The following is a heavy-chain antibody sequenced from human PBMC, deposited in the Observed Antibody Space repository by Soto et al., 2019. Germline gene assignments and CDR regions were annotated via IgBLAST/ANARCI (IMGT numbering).Heavy chain of an antibody. D-gene: IGHD3-22*01. CDR2: MSGDGRT. CDR1: GFTFSDSV. Sequence: PGWSLRLSCVGSGFTFSDSVMAWVRQGPGKGLEWLSVMSGDGRTRYALSVTGRFTISRDNSKNTLYLQMRSLRAEDAAAYYCVKWHTSNFDSLPFTGCDFWGQGTQVSVSS. CDR3: VKWHTSNFDSLPFTGCDF. V-gene: IGHV3-23*01. J-gene: IGHJ4*02.